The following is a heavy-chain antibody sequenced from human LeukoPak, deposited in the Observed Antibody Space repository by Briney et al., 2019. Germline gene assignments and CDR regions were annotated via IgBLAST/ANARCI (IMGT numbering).Heavy chain of an antibody. CDR1: GFTFSSYA. D-gene: IGHD6-19*01. J-gene: IGHJ4*02. V-gene: IGHV3-30-3*01. CDR2: ISYDGSNK. CDR3: ARGSYSSGRSSFDY. Sequence: PGRSLRLSCAASGFTFSSYAMHWVRQAPGKGLEWVAVISYDGSNKYYADSVKGRFTISRDNSKNTLYLQMNSLRAEDTAVYYCARGSYSSGRSSFDYWGQGTLVTVSS.